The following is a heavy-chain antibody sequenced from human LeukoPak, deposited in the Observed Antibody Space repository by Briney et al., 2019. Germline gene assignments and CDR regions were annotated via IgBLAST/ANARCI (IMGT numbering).Heavy chain of an antibody. CDR1: GDSISSSSYY. D-gene: IGHD5/OR15-5a*01. J-gene: IGHJ5*02. CDR2: IYHNGST. Sequence: SETLSLTCTVSGDSISSSSYYWGWIRQPPGKGLEWIGSIYHNGSTYYNPSLKSRVTISVDTSKNQFSLKLSSVTAADTAVYYCARVYLDNWFDPWGQGTLVTVSS. CDR3: ARVYLDNWFDP. V-gene: IGHV4-39*07.